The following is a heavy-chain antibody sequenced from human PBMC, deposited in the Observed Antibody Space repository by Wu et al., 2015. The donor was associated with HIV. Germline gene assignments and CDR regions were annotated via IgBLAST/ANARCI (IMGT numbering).Heavy chain of an antibody. D-gene: IGHD3-10*01. Sequence: QVRLVQSGAEVKKPGASVKVSCRSSGYSFTANNDIIWVRQATGQGLEWMGWMNPNSANTDYAQKFQGRVTMTRDTSLRTAYMEVSSLRSEDTAVYYCARGSGNQELSSSYYYYGLDVWGQGTTVTVSS. J-gene: IGHJ6*02. V-gene: IGHV1-8*01. CDR2: MNPNSANT. CDR1: GYSFTANND. CDR3: ARGSGNQELSSSYYYYGLDV.